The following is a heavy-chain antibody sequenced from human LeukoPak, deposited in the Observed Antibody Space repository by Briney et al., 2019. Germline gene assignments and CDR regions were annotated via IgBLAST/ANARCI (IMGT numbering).Heavy chain of an antibody. CDR2: IRYDGSNK. CDR3: ASSYYDSSGYSDY. V-gene: IGHV3-30*02. CDR1: GFTFSSYG. D-gene: IGHD3-22*01. Sequence: GGSLRLSCAASGFTFSSYGMHWVRQAPGKGLEWVAFIRYDGSNKYYADSVKGRFTISRDNSKNTLYLQMNSLRVEDTAVYYCASSYYDSSGYSDYWGQGTLVTVSS. J-gene: IGHJ4*02.